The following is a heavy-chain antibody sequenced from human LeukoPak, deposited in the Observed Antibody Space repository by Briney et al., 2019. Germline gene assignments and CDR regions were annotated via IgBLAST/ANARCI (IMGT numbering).Heavy chain of an antibody. V-gene: IGHV3-11*01. Sequence: GGSLRLSCAASGFTFSDYYMSWIRQAPGKGLEWVSYISSSGSTIYYADSVKGRFTISRDNAKNSLYLQMNSLRAEDTAVYYCARDRATYYYGSGYVKDYYYYYYMDVWGKGTTVTISS. CDR3: ARDRATYYYGSGYVKDYYYYYYMDV. D-gene: IGHD3-10*01. CDR1: GFTFSDYY. CDR2: ISSSGSTI. J-gene: IGHJ6*03.